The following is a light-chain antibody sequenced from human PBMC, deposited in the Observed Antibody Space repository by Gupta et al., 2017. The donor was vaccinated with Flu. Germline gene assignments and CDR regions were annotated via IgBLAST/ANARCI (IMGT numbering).Light chain of an antibody. V-gene: IGLV2-23*01. CDR2: EGS. CDR3: CSYAGSSAWV. J-gene: IGLJ3*02. CDR1: SRDVGSYNL. Sequence: QSALTQPASVSGSPGQSIPISCTGTSRDVGSYNLVSWYQPHPGKAPKLMIYEGSKRPSGVSNRFSGSKSGNTASLSISGLQAEDEADYYCCSYAGSSAWVFGGGTKLTVL.